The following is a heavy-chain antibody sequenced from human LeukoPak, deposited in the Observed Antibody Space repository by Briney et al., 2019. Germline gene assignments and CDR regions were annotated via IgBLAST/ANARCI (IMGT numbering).Heavy chain of an antibody. D-gene: IGHD3-10*01. CDR3: AKDPRSSGLNWFDP. CDR2: ISYDGSNK. CDR1: GLTFSSYG. J-gene: IGHJ5*02. V-gene: IGHV3-30*18. Sequence: PGRSLRLSCAASGLTFSSYGMHWVRQAPGKGLEWVAVISYDGSNKYYADSVKGRFTISRDNSKNTLYLQMNSLRAEDTAVYYCAKDPRSSGLNWFDPWGQGTLVTVSS.